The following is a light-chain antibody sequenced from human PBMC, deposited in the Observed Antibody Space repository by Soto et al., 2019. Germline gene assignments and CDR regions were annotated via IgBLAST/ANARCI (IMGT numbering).Light chain of an antibody. CDR2: AAS. CDR1: QGIDSY. V-gene: IGKV1-9*01. J-gene: IGKJ4*01. CDR3: QQLNSYPLT. Sequence: DIQLTQSPSFLSASVGDRVTITCRASQGIDSYLAWYQQKPGKAPKLLIYAASTLQSGVPSRFSGSGSGTEFTLTISSLQPEDFATYDCQQLNSYPLTFGGGTKVEIK.